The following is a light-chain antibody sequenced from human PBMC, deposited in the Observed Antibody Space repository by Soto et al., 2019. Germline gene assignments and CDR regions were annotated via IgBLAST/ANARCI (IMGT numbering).Light chain of an antibody. J-gene: IGKJ1*01. CDR2: GAS. Sequence: DFQMTQSPPSLSASVGDRVTISCRASQDISLYLAWYQQKPGKAPELLIYGASTLQSGVPSRFSGSRSGTDFTLTISSQQPEDVATYYCQKFNSAPQTFGQGTKVEIK. V-gene: IGKV1-27*01. CDR3: QKFNSAPQT. CDR1: QDISLY.